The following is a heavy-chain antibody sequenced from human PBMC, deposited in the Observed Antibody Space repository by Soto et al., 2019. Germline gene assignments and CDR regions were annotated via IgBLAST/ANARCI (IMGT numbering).Heavy chain of an antibody. CDR1: GDSVSSNSAA. CDR3: ARDRRPNGMNAFDI. V-gene: IGHV6-1*01. CDR2: TYYRSKWYN. Sequence: KQSQTLSLTCVISGDSVSSNSAAWNWIRQSPSRGLEWLGRTYYRSKWYNDYAVSVKSRITINPDTSKNQFSLQLNSVTPEDTAVYYCARDRRPNGMNAFDIWGQGTMVTVSS. J-gene: IGHJ3*02.